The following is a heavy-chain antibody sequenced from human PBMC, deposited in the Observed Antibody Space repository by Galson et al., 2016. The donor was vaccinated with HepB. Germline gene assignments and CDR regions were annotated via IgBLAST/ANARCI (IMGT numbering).Heavy chain of an antibody. CDR3: ARDYYGSGSYYSPLGY. CDR2: IYYSGST. V-gene: IGHV4-34*09. Sequence: TLSLTCAVYGGSFSGYYWSWIRQPPGKGLEWIGYIYYSGSTYYDPSLKSRVTISVDTSKNQFSLKLSSVTAADTAVYYCARDYYGSGSYYSPLGYWGQGTLVTVSS. CDR1: GGSFSGYY. D-gene: IGHD3-10*01. J-gene: IGHJ4*02.